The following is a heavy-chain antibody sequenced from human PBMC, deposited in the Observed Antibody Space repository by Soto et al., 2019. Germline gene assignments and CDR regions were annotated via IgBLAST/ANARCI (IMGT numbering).Heavy chain of an antibody. Sequence: ASVKVSCKASGYNYSSYGLSWVRQAPGKGLEWMGRVSVYNNNTNYAQKFQGRVTLTTETSTSTVYMELRNLRPDDTAVYYCARGVDFDYWGQGTLVTVSS. CDR2: VSVYNNNT. CDR1: GYNYSSYG. J-gene: IGHJ4*02. V-gene: IGHV1-18*01. CDR3: ARGVDFDY.